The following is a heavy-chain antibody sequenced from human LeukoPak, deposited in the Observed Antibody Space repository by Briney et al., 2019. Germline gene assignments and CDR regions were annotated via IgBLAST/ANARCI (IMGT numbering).Heavy chain of an antibody. CDR2: ISFRGRT. Sequence: SETLSLTCIVSGGSTASPDHYWSWIRQPPGKGLEWLGYISFRGRTNYNPSLRSRVTISIDTSRSRFSLRLSSVTAADTAVYYCARVTPPDYGREIDDALDIWGHGTMVIVSS. J-gene: IGHJ3*02. D-gene: IGHD4/OR15-4a*01. V-gene: IGHV4-30-4*01. CDR1: GGSTASPDHY. CDR3: ARVTPPDYGREIDDALDI.